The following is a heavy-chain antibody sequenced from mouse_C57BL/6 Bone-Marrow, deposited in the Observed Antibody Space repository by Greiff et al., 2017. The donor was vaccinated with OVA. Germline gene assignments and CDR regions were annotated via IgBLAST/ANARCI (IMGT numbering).Heavy chain of an antibody. CDR3: ARSWLGDGYYGYWYFDV. J-gene: IGHJ1*03. Sequence: VQLQQSGAELARPGASVKLSCKASGYTFTSYGITWVKQRPGQGLEWIGEIYPRSGNTYYNEKFKGKDTLTADKSSSTAYMELRSLTSEDSAVYLCARSWLGDGYYGYWYFDVWGTGTTVTVSS. CDR2: IYPRSGNT. CDR1: GYTFTSYG. V-gene: IGHV1-81*01. D-gene: IGHD2-3*01.